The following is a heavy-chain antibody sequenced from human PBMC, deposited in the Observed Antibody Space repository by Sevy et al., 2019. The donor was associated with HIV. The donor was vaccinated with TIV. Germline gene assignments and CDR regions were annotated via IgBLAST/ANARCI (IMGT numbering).Heavy chain of an antibody. Sequence: ASVKVSCKASGYTFTSYGISWVRQAPGQGLEWMGWISAYNGTTNYAQKLQGRVTRTTDTSTSTAYMELGCLRSDDTAVYYCARDGGIAAAEPNWDWFDPWGQGTLVTVSS. J-gene: IGHJ5*02. D-gene: IGHD6-13*01. V-gene: IGHV1-18*01. CDR1: GYTFTSYG. CDR2: ISAYNGTT. CDR3: ARDGGIAAAEPNWDWFDP.